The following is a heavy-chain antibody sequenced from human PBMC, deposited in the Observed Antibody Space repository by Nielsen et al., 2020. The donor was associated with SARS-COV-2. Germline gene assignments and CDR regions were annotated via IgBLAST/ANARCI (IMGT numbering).Heavy chain of an antibody. CDR1: GYTFTGYY. Sequence: ASVKVSCKASGYTFTGYYMHWVRQAPGQGLEWVGWINTNTGNPTYAQAFTGRFVFSLDTSVSTAFLQISSLKAEDTAVYYCARDRQPLNYYYGMDVWGQGTTVTVSS. V-gene: IGHV7-4-1*02. CDR3: ARDRQPLNYYYGMDV. J-gene: IGHJ6*02. D-gene: IGHD1-1*01. CDR2: INTNTGNP.